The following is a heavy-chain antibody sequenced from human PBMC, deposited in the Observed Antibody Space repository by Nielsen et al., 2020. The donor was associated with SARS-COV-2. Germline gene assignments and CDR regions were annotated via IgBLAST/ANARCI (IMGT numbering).Heavy chain of an antibody. D-gene: IGHD5-18*01. CDR3: AKSAYSYGQGYFDY. J-gene: IGHJ4*02. CDR1: GFTFSSYA. Sequence: GESLKISCAASGFTFSSYAMSWVRQAPGKGLVWVSRINSDGSSTSYADSVKGRFTISRDNAKNTLYLQMNSLRAEDTAVYYCAKSAYSYGQGYFDYWGQGTLVTVSS. CDR2: INSDGSST. V-gene: IGHV3-74*01.